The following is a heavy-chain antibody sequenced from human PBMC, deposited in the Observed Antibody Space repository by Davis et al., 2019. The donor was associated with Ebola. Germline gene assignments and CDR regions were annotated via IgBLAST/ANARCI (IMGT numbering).Heavy chain of an antibody. CDR3: AKEPGATMGYYFEN. CDR1: VITFSSYA. Sequence: GESLKISCTDSVITFSSYAMTWVRQAPGKGLEWVSAISGSGGSTYYADSVKGRFTISRDNSKKTLYLQMNSLRAEDTAVYYCAKEPGATMGYYFENWGQGTLVPVSS. J-gene: IGHJ4*02. CDR2: ISGSGGST. V-gene: IGHV3-23*01. D-gene: IGHD1/OR15-1a*01.